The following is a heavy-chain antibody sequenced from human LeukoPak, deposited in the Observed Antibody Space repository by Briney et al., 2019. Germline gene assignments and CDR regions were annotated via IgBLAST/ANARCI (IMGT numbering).Heavy chain of an antibody. J-gene: IGHJ4*02. D-gene: IGHD2-2*01. CDR3: ARGVPATVFDY. V-gene: IGHV4-34*01. CDR1: GGSFSGYY. Sequence: SETLSLTCAVYGGSFSGYYWSWIRQPPGKGLEWIGEINHSGSTNYNPSLKSRVTISVDTSKNQFSLKLSSVTAADTAVYYCARGVPATVFDYWAREPWSPSPQ. CDR2: INHSGST.